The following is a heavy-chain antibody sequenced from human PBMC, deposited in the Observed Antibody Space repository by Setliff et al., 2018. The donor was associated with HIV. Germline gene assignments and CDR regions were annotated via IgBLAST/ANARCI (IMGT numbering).Heavy chain of an antibody. D-gene: IGHD3-10*01. CDR3: ARGKGVGGVIITGGLDV. CDR1: GYTLTNYG. V-gene: IGHV1-18*01. Sequence: ASVKVSCKASGYTLTNYGISWVRQAPGQGLEWMGWISADNGDTNYPQKLQGRVTMTTDTSTSTAYMELRSLRSDDTAVYYCARGKGVGGVIITGGLDVWGQGTTVTV. J-gene: IGHJ6*02. CDR2: ISADNGDT.